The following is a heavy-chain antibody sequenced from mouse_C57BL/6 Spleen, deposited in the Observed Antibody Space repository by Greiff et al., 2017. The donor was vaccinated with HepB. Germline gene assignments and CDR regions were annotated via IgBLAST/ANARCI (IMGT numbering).Heavy chain of an antibody. CDR3: VITTVVAKNYAMDY. D-gene: IGHD1-1*01. Sequence: VQLQQSGPELVKPGASVKISCKASGYTFTDYYMNWVKQSHGKSLEWIGDINPNNGGTSYNQKFKGKATLTVDKSSSTAYMELRSLTSEDSAVYYCVITTVVAKNYAMDYWGQGTSVTVSS. CDR2: INPNNGGT. CDR1: GYTFTDYY. J-gene: IGHJ4*01. V-gene: IGHV1-26*01.